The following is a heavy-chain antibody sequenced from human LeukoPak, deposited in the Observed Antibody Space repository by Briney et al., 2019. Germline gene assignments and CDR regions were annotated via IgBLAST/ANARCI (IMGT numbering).Heavy chain of an antibody. V-gene: IGHV3-30*04. CDR2: ISYDGSNK. CDR3: ARDGYQLLWGGTFDY. D-gene: IGHD2-2*01. J-gene: IGHJ4*02. Sequence: GGSLRLSCAASGFTFSSYAMHWVRQAPGKGLEWVAVISYDGSNKYYADSVKGRFTISRDNSKNTLYLQMNSLRAEDTAVYYCARDGYQLLWGGTFDYWGQGTLVTVSS. CDR1: GFTFSSYA.